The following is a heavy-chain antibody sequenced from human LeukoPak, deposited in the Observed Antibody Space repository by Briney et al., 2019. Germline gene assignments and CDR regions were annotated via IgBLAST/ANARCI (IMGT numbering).Heavy chain of an antibody. Sequence: PGRSLRLSCAASGFTFSSYAMHWVRQAPGKGLEGVAVISYDGSNKYYADSVKGRFTISRDNSKNTLYLQMNSLRAEDTAVYYCAREIRSGYSGYDSPRMIYGMDVWGQGTTVTVSS. CDR3: AREIRSGYSGYDSPRMIYGMDV. CDR2: ISYDGSNK. CDR1: GFTFSSYA. V-gene: IGHV3-30*04. D-gene: IGHD5-12*01. J-gene: IGHJ6*02.